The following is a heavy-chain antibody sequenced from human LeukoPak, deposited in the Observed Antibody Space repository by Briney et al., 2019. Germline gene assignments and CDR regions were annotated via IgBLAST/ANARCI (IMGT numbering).Heavy chain of an antibody. CDR1: GGSISSSSYY. Sequence: PSETLSLTCTVSGGSISSSSYYWGWIRQPPGKGLEWIGSIYYSGSTYYNPSLKSRVTMSVDTSKNQFSLKLSSVTAADTAVYYCARASLWFGELYVTDWGQGTLVTVSS. J-gene: IGHJ4*02. V-gene: IGHV4-39*01. CDR2: IYYSGST. D-gene: IGHD3-10*01. CDR3: ARASLWFGELYVTD.